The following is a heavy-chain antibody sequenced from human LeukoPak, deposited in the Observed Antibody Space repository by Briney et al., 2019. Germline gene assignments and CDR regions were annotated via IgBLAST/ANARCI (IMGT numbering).Heavy chain of an antibody. CDR2: INPRGGST. V-gene: IGHV1-46*01. J-gene: IGHJ4*02. CDR1: GHIFTTYY. Sequence: ASVKVSCKASGHIFTTYYMHWMRQAPGQGPEWMGIINPRGGSTDYAQKFQDRVTMTSDTSTSTVYVELNSLRSEDTAVYFCARVGVTAATADYWGQGTLVTVSS. CDR3: ARVGVTAATADY. D-gene: IGHD6-25*01.